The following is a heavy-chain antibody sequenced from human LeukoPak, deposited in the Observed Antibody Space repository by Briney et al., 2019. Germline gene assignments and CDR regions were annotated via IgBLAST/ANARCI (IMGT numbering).Heavy chain of an antibody. J-gene: IGHJ4*02. Sequence: SETLSLTCTVSGGSISSYYWSWIRQPPGKGLEWIGYMYYSGSANYNPSLKSRVTISVDTSKNQFSLRLSSVTAADTAVYYCARAEGGVFLFDYWGQGTLVTVSS. CDR1: GGSISSYY. D-gene: IGHD1-26*01. CDR3: ARAEGGVFLFDY. CDR2: MYYSGSA. V-gene: IGHV4-59*01.